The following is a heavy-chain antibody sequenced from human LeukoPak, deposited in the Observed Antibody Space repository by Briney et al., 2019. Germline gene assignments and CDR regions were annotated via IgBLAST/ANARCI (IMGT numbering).Heavy chain of an antibody. D-gene: IGHD3-3*01. V-gene: IGHV1-2*02. J-gene: IGHJ5*02. Sequence: ASVKVSCKASGYTFTGYYMHWVRQVPGQGLEWMGWIKPNSGGTKYAQKFQGRVTMTRDTSISTAYMELSRLRSDDTAVYYCARAGYYDFNWFDPWGQGALVTVAS. CDR3: ARAGYYDFNWFDP. CDR2: IKPNSGGT. CDR1: GYTFTGYY.